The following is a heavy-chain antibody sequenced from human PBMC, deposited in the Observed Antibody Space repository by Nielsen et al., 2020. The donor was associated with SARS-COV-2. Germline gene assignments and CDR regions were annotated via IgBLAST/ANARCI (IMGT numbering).Heavy chain of an antibody. CDR1: GGSISSGSYY. J-gene: IGHJ6*03. D-gene: IGHD6-6*01. Sequence: LRLSCTVSGGSISSGSYYWTWIRQHPGKGLERIGYIYYNGNTYYNPSLKSRVTISVDTSKNQFSLKLSSVTAADTAVYYCARVRSSSSVYYYYYMDVWGKGTTVTVSS. V-gene: IGHV4-31*03. CDR2: IYYNGNT. CDR3: ARVRSSSSVYYYYYMDV.